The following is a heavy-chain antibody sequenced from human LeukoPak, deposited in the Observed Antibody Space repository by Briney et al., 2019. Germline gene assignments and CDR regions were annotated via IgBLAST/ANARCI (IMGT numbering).Heavy chain of an antibody. J-gene: IGHJ4*02. D-gene: IGHD2-15*01. CDR2: IVVGSGNT. CDR1: GFTFTSSA. CDR3: AARLGYCSGGSCYNFDY. Sequence: GASVKVSCKASGFTFTSSAMQWVRQARGQRLEWIGWIVVGSGNTNYAQKFQERVTITGDMSTSTAYMELSSLRAEDTAVYYCAARLGYCSGGSCYNFDYWGQGTLVTVSS. V-gene: IGHV1-58*02.